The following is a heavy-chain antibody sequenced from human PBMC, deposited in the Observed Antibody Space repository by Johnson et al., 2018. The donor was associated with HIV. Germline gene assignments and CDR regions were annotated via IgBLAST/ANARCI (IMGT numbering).Heavy chain of an antibody. CDR1: GFTVSSNY. J-gene: IGHJ3*02. CDR3: ARSGGYPNAFDI. V-gene: IGHV3-53*01. Sequence: MQLVESGGGLIQPGGSLRLSCVGSGFTVSSNYMSWVRQAPGKGLEWVSVIYSGGNTYYADSVKGRFTISRDNSKNSLFLQMNSLRVEDTAVYYCARSGGYPNAFDIWGQGTMVTVSS. D-gene: IGHD6-13*01. CDR2: IYSGGNT.